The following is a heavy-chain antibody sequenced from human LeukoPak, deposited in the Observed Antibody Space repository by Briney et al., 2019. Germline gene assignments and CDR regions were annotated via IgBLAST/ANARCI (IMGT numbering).Heavy chain of an antibody. Sequence: HPGGSLRLSCAASGFTFNTYTMNWVRQAPGKGLEWVSSITASSTAIYSADSVKGRFTISRDNSKNTLYLQMNSLRAEDTAVYYCAKVLRGARYFDYWGQGTLVTVSS. D-gene: IGHD3-10*01. CDR3: AKVLRGARYFDY. CDR1: GFTFNTYT. J-gene: IGHJ4*02. CDR2: ITASSTAI. V-gene: IGHV3-21*04.